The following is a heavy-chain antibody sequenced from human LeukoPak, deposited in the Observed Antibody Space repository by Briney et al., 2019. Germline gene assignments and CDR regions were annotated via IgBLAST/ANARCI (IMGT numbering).Heavy chain of an antibody. CDR3: ARGAVGY. V-gene: IGHV3-7*01. CDR1: GFTFSNYG. Sequence: PGGSLRLSCAASGFTFSNYGMHWVRQAPGKGLEWVANIKQDGSEKFYVDSVKGRFTISRDNAKNSLFLQMNSLRVEDTAVYYCARGAVGYWGQGTLVTVSS. J-gene: IGHJ4*02. CDR2: IKQDGSEK.